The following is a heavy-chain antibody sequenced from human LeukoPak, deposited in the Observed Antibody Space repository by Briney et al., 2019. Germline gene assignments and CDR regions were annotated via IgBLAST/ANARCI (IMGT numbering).Heavy chain of an antibody. D-gene: IGHD3-22*01. Sequence: PGGSLRLSCAASGFTVSSNYMSWVRQAPGKGLEWVSVIYNGGSTYYADSVKGRFTISRDNSKNTLYLQMNSLRAEDTAVYYCASSGNNSSGYYYYYYGMDVWGQGTTVTVSS. CDR3: ASSGNNSSGYYYYYYGMDV. CDR1: GFTVSSNY. J-gene: IGHJ6*02. CDR2: IYNGGST. V-gene: IGHV3-66*01.